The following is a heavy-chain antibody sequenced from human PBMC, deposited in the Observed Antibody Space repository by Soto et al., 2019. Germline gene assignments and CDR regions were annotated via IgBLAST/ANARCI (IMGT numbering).Heavy chain of an antibody. CDR2: IYYSGST. Sequence: QVQLQESGPGLVKPSQTLSLTCTVSGGSISSGDYYWSWIRQPPGKGLEWIGYIYYSGSTYYNPSLKSRVTISVDTSKTQFSLKLSSVTAADTAVYYCARDGHYYDSSGIDAFVIWGQGTMVTVSS. CDR3: ARDGHYYDSSGIDAFVI. V-gene: IGHV4-30-4*01. J-gene: IGHJ3*02. CDR1: GGSISSGDYY. D-gene: IGHD3-22*01.